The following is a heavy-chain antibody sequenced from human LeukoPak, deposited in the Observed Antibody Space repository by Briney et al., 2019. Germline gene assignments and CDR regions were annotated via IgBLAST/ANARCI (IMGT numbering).Heavy chain of an antibody. CDR1: GGSISSSSYY. D-gene: IGHD3-3*01. CDR2: LYNSGST. Sequence: PSETLSLTCSVSGGSISSSSYYWGWIRQPPGKGLEWIGSLYNSGSTYYDPFLKRRVTISVDTSKTQFSLKLSSVTAADTAVYYCARHPYDFWSGSGFDYWGQGTLVTVSS. V-gene: IGHV4-39*01. CDR3: ARHPYDFWSGSGFDY. J-gene: IGHJ4*02.